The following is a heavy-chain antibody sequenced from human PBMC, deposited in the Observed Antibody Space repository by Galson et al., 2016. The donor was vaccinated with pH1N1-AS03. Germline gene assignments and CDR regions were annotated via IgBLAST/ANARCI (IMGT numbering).Heavy chain of an antibody. D-gene: IGHD3-16*02. Sequence: SLRLSCAASGFTFSSHGMHWVRQTPGKGLEWVAVIWHDGSEKYYADSVKGRFTIFRDNSKNTLYLQMNSPRAEDTAVYYCARDRHYYDYIWGTYRYDWYFDLWGRGTLVTVSS. CDR1: GFTFSSHG. CDR2: IWHDGSEK. CDR3: ARDRHYYDYIWGTYRYDWYFDL. J-gene: IGHJ2*01. V-gene: IGHV3-33*01.